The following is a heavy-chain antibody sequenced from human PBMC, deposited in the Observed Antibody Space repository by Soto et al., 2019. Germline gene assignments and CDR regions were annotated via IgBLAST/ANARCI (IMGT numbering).Heavy chain of an antibody. CDR3: AKVGCSGGTCLDGLDV. D-gene: IGHD2-15*01. V-gene: IGHV6-1*01. J-gene: IGHJ6*02. CDR1: GDIVSTNSAA. CDR2: TYYRSKWYY. Sequence: SQTLSLTCAISGDIVSTNSAAWNWIRQSPSRGLEWLGRTYYRSKWYYDYALSVRSRISINPDTSRNQCSLQLSCVTPEDTDVDFCAKVGCSGGTCLDGLDVWVQGTTVTVS.